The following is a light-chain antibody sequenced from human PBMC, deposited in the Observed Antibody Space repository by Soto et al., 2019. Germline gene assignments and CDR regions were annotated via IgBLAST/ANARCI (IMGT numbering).Light chain of an antibody. CDR3: SSYTTSSTYV. Sequence: QSALTQPASVSGSPGQSITISCTGTISDVGGYDYVSWYQQHPGKAPKLMIYDVSNRPSGVSNRFSGSKSVNTASLTISGLQADDEADYYCSSYTTSSTYVFGTGTQLTVL. J-gene: IGLJ1*01. CDR2: DVS. CDR1: ISDVGGYDY. V-gene: IGLV2-14*01.